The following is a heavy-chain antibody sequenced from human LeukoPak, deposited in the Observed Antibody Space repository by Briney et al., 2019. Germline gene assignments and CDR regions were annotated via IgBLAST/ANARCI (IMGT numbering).Heavy chain of an antibody. CDR2: IDPSDSYT. V-gene: IGHV5-10-1*01. CDR1: GYSFTTYW. CDR3: ARQAVDYYYGMDV. Sequence: GESLQISCTGSGYSFTTYWISWVRQMPGKGLEWMGRIDPSDSYTNYSPSFQGHVTMSADRSISTAYLQWSSLKASDTALYYCARQAVDYYYGMDVWGQETTVTVSS. D-gene: IGHD6-25*01. J-gene: IGHJ6*02.